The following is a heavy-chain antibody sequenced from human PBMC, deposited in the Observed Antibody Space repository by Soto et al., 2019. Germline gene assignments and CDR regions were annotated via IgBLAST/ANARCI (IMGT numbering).Heavy chain of an antibody. J-gene: IGHJ4*02. D-gene: IGHD2-15*01. CDR3: ASGRWNLHFHY. CDR1: GYVFTDQW. Sequence: ESLRISWEDSGYVFTDQWINWVRQVPAKGLELMGNIDPSDSHTNYSPSFQRHVTISIDKSIRTAYLQWPRLKASDTAIYYCASGRWNLHFHYWGQGSLVTVSS. V-gene: IGHV5-10-1*01. CDR2: IDPSDSHT.